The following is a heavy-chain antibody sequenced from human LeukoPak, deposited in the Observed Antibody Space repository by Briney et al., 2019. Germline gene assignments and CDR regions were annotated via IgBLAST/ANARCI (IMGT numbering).Heavy chain of an antibody. D-gene: IGHD3-22*01. J-gene: IGHJ4*02. CDR1: GLTFSSYA. Sequence: PGRSLRLSCAASGLTFSSYAMHWVRQAPGKGLEWVAVISYDGSNKYYADSVKGRFTISRDNSKNTLYLQMNSLRAEDPAVYYCARDGYYYDGSGYYPIDYWGQGTLVTVSS. CDR3: ARDGYYYDGSGYYPIDY. V-gene: IGHV3-30-3*01. CDR2: ISYDGSNK.